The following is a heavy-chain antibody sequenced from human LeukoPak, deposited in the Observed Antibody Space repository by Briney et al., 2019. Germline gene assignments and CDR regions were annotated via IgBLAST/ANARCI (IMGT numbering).Heavy chain of an antibody. Sequence: SETLSLTCTVSGASISSSYWSWIRQPPGKGLELIVYTFHNGDTNYNPSLESRVTVSVDTSKNQFSLKLSSVTAADTAVYYCARTVTSRYYYYYMDVWGKGTTVTVSS. CDR2: TFHNGDT. D-gene: IGHD4-11*01. CDR1: GASISSSY. V-gene: IGHV4-59*12. J-gene: IGHJ6*03. CDR3: ARTVTSRYYYYYMDV.